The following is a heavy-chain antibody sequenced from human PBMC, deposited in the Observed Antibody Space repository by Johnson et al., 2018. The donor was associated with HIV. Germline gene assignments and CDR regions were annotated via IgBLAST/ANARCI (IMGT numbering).Heavy chain of an antibody. CDR1: GFTFSTYA. J-gene: IGHJ3*01. V-gene: IGHV3-30-3*01. CDR3: ARSMRGAFDV. Sequence: QVQLVESGGGLIQPGGSLRLSCTASGFTFSTYAMHWVRQAPGKGLEWVAIISYDGNNKYYADSVEGRFTISRDNSKNTLYLQMNSLRAEDTAVYYCARSMRGAFDVWGQGTMVTVSS. CDR2: ISYDGNNK. D-gene: IGHD3-10*01.